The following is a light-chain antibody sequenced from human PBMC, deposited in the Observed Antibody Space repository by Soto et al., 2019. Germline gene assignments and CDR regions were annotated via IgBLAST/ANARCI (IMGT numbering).Light chain of an antibody. J-gene: IGLJ1*01. CDR3: CSYAGSYTDYV. CDR1: SSDVGGYNY. V-gene: IGLV2-11*01. CDR2: DVS. Sequence: QSALTQPRSVSGSPGQSVTISCTGTSSDVGGYNYVSWYQQHPGKAPKLMIYDVSKRPSGVPDRFSGSKSGNTASLTISGLQADDAADYYCCSYAGSYTDYVFGTGTKVTVL.